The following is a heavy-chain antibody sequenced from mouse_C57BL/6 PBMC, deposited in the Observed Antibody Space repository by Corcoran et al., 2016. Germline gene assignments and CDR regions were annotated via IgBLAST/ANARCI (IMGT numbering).Heavy chain of an antibody. CDR1: GYTFTDYY. CDR3: ARSLTTVVAPYFDV. Sequence: QVQLQQSGPELVKPGASVKISCKASGYTFTDYYINWVKQRPGQGLEWIGWIFPGSGSTYYNEKFKGKATLTVDKYSSTAYMLLSSLTSEDSAVYFCARSLTTVVAPYFDVWGTGTTVTVSS. V-gene: IGHV1-75*01. CDR2: IFPGSGST. J-gene: IGHJ1*03. D-gene: IGHD1-1*01.